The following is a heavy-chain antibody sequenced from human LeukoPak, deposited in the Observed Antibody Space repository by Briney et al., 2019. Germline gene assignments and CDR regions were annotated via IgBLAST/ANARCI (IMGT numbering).Heavy chain of an antibody. Sequence: GGSLRLSCAASGFTFSSYSMNWVRQAPGKGLEWVSSISSSSSYIYYADSVKGRFTTSRDNAKNSLYLQMNSLRAEDTAVYYCARTYGDWEGWFDPWGQGTLVTVSS. J-gene: IGHJ5*02. CDR3: ARTYGDWEGWFDP. D-gene: IGHD4-17*01. V-gene: IGHV3-21*01. CDR1: GFTFSSYS. CDR2: ISSSSSYI.